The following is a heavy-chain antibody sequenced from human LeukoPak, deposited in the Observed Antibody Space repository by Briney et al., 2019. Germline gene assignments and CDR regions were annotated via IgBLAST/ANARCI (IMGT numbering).Heavy chain of an antibody. CDR3: ARGLVGGITMILDYFDY. J-gene: IGHJ4*02. CDR2: ISSSSSYI. Sequence: GGSLRLSCAASGFTFSSYSMNWVRQAPGKGLEWVSSISSSSSYIYYADSVKGRFTISRDNAKNSLYLQMHSLRAEDTAVYYCARGLVGGITMILDYFDYWGQGTLVTVSS. V-gene: IGHV3-21*01. D-gene: IGHD3-22*01. CDR1: GFTFSSYS.